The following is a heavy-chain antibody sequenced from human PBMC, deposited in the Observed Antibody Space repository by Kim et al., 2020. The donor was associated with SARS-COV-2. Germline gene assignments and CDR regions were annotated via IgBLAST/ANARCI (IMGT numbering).Heavy chain of an antibody. V-gene: IGHV4-34*01. CDR1: GGSFSGYY. J-gene: IGHJ4*02. D-gene: IGHD6-13*01. CDR2: INHSGST. CDR3: ARISAAATLGG. Sequence: SETLSLTCAVYGGSFSGYYWSWIRQPPGKGLEWIGEINHSGSTNYNPSLKSRVTISVDTSKNQFSLKLSSVTAADTAVYYCARISAAATLGGWGQGTLVTVSS.